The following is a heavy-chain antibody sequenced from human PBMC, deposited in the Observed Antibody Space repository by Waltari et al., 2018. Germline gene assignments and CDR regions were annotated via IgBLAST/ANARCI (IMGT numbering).Heavy chain of an antibody. J-gene: IGHJ4*02. D-gene: IGHD3-10*01. CDR3: ARELERGVDY. V-gene: IGHV4-4*02. Sequence: QVQLQESGPGLVKPSGTLSLTCAVSGGSISSSNWWSWVRQPPGKGLEWIGEIYQSGSSNYNPSRKSRGTISVDKSKNQFSLKLSSVTAAETAVYYCARELERGVDYWGQGTLVTVSS. CDR2: IYQSGSS. CDR1: GGSISSSNW.